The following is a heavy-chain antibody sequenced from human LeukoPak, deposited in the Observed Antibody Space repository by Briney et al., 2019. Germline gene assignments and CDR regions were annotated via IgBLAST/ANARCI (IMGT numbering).Heavy chain of an antibody. CDR3: ARSGGNYYSI. CDR1: GYRLTSYW. J-gene: IGHJ3*02. CDR2: IYPGDSDT. D-gene: IGHD1-26*01. Sequence: AGESLQISCKGSGYRLTSYWIGWVRQMPGKGLEWMGIIYPGDSDTIYSPSFQSQVTLSADKSTSTANLQWSSLKASDTAMYYCARSGGNYYSIWGQGTMVTVSS. V-gene: IGHV5-51*01.